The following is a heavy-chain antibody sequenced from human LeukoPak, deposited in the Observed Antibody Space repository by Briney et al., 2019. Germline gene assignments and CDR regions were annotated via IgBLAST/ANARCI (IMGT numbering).Heavy chain of an antibody. D-gene: IGHD6-19*01. CDR1: GFTFSSYA. CDR2: ISGRGGST. Sequence: QPVGALRLSCAASGFTFSSYAMSCGRQAPGKGREWGSAISGRGGSTYYADSVKGGVTISRENSKNTLYMQMNSLTAEDTAVYSCAKGYRSGWTSLSSWGQGTLVTVSS. V-gene: IGHV3-23*01. CDR3: AKGYRSGWTSLSS. J-gene: IGHJ5*02.